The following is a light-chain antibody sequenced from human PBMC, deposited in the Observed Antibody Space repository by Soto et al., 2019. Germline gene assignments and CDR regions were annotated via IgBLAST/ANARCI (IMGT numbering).Light chain of an antibody. Sequence: QSALTQPASVSGSPGQSVSISCTGTSGDVGGHDYVSWYQQYPGKAPTLMIYDVSNRPSGVSDRFSGSKSGNTASLTISGLQTEDEADYYCSSYAGSSSYVFGTGTQVTVL. J-gene: IGLJ1*01. CDR3: SSYAGSSSYV. CDR1: SGDVGGHDY. V-gene: IGLV2-14*03. CDR2: DVS.